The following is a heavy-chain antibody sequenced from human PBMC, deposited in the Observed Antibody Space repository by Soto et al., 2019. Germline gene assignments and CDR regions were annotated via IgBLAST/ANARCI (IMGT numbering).Heavy chain of an antibody. J-gene: IGHJ3*01. CDR1: GYNFISYN. Sequence: ASVKVSCKTSGYNFISYNMNWVRQATGQGPEWMGWMNPNTGQTGYAQKFQVRITMTRDTSIGTAYMELRSLRSEDTAMYFCAREADGGSSRGAFDLWGQGTVVTVSS. CDR2: MNPNTGQT. CDR3: AREADGGSSRGAFDL. V-gene: IGHV1-8*01. D-gene: IGHD6-6*01.